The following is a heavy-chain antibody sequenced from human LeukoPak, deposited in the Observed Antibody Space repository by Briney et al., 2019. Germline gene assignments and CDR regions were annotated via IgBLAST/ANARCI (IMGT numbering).Heavy chain of an antibody. V-gene: IGHV4-59*01. D-gene: IGHD6-19*01. CDR3: ARGGGSSGWYTY. CDR2: IYYSGST. CDR1: GGSITNYY. Sequence: SETLSLTRAVSGGSITNYYWNWIRQPPGKGLEWIGYIYYSGSTNYNPSLTSRVTISVDTSKNQFSLKLSSVTAADTAVYYCARGGGSSGWYTYWGQGTLVTVSS. J-gene: IGHJ4*02.